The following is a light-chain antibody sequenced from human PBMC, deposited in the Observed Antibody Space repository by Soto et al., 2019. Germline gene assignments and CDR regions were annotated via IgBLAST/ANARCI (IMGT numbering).Light chain of an antibody. J-gene: IGKJ4*01. CDR1: QSVSSY. CDR2: EAS. Sequence: EIVLTQSPATLSLSPGERATLSCRASQSVSSYLAWYQQKPGQAPRLLIYEASNRATGIPARFSGSGSGTDFTLTISSLESEDSAVYYCQQRYVWLTFGGGTKVEIK. CDR3: QQRYVWLT. V-gene: IGKV3-11*01.